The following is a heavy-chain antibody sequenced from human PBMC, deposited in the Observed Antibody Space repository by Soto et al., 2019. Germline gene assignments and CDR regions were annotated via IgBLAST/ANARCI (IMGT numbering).Heavy chain of an antibody. D-gene: IGHD4-17*01. CDR2: FKSRGDGGTT. Sequence: EVQLVESGGGLVNPGGSLRLSCAASGFTFSNAWMNWVRQAPGQGLEWVARFKSRGDGGTTDYAAPVKGRFTISRDDSDNTLCLQMDSLKIEDTAVYFCTGDLPGVTTNYGFDYWGQGILVTVSS. CDR1: GFTFSNAW. CDR3: TGDLPGVTTNYGFDY. V-gene: IGHV3-15*07. J-gene: IGHJ4*02.